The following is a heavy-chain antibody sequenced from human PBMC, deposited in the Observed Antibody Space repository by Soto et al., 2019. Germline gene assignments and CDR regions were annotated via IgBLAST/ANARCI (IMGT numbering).Heavy chain of an antibody. CDR3: ARGGIVVVPAAMSLEIDY. V-gene: IGHV1-2*04. CDR1: GYTFTSYD. D-gene: IGHD2-2*01. J-gene: IGHJ4*02. CDR2: INPNSGGT. Sequence: EASVKVSCKASGYTFTSYDINWVRQATGQGLEWMGWINPNSGGTNYAQKFQGWVTMTRDTSISTAYMELSRLRSDDTAVYYCARGGIVVVPAAMSLEIDYWGQGTLVTVSS.